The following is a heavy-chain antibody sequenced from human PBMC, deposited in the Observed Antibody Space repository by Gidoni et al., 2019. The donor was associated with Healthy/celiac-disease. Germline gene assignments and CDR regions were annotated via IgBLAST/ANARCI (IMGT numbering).Heavy chain of an antibody. Sequence: EVQLVESGGGLVQPGGSLRLSCAASGFTFSSYDMHWVRQATGKGLEWVSAIGTAGDTYYPGSVKGRFTISRENAKNSLYLQMNSLRAGDTAVYYCARDGVGATGGYYGMDVWGQGTTVTVSS. V-gene: IGHV3-13*04. D-gene: IGHD1-26*01. CDR3: ARDGVGATGGYYGMDV. CDR2: IGTAGDT. CDR1: GFTFSSYD. J-gene: IGHJ6*02.